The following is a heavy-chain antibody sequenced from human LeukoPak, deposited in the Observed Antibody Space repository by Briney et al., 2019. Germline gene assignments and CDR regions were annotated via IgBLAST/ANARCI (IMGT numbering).Heavy chain of an antibody. V-gene: IGHV3-30-3*01. CDR2: ISYDGSNK. J-gene: IGHJ4*02. CDR1: GFTFSSYA. D-gene: IGHD2-2*01. CDR3: AGEYCSSTSCPYYFDY. Sequence: GRSLRLSCAASGFTFSSYAMHWVRQAPGKGLEWVAVISYDGSNKYYADSVKGRFTISRDNSKNTLYLQMNSLRAEDTAVYYCAGEYCSSTSCPYYFDYWGQGTLVTVSS.